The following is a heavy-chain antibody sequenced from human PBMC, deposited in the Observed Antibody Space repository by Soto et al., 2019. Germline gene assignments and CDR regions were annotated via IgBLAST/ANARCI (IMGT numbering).Heavy chain of an antibody. Sequence: GASVKVSCKASGGTFSSYTISWVRQAPGQGLEWMGRIIPILGIANYAQKFQGRVTITADKSTSTAYMELSSLRSEDTAVYYCALTERGSIWSETIGYYYYGMDVWGQGTTVTVS. V-gene: IGHV1-69*02. CDR2: IIPILGIA. CDR1: GGTFSSYT. D-gene: IGHD1-1*01. J-gene: IGHJ6*02. CDR3: ALTERGSIWSETIGYYYYGMDV.